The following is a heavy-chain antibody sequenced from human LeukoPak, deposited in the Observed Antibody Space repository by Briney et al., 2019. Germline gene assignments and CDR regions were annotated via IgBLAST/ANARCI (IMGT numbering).Heavy chain of an antibody. Sequence: GGSLKISCQGSGYSFSTSWIAWVRQAPGKGLEWVGSIYIGDSDPRYSPSFQGHVTMSADKSVNTASLQWNSLQGSDTGIYYCAKVKSFGYWFFDLWGRGTLVAVSS. CDR1: GYSFSTSW. D-gene: IGHD3-16*01. V-gene: IGHV5-51*01. CDR2: IYIGDSDP. CDR3: AKVKSFGYWFFDL. J-gene: IGHJ2*01.